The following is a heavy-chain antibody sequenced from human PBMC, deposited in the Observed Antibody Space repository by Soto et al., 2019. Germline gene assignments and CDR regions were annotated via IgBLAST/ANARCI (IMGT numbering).Heavy chain of an antibody. Sequence: GPSVKVSCESSGYTFTSSGISWVRQAHGQRLEWIGWINAANGNTKYSQKSQGRVTITKDTSASTAYMELSSLRSEDTAVYYCARGGPPIDYWGQGTLVTVSS. CDR3: ARGGPPIDY. V-gene: IGHV1-3*01. CDR1: GYTFTSSG. J-gene: IGHJ4*02. D-gene: IGHD3-10*01. CDR2: INAANGNT.